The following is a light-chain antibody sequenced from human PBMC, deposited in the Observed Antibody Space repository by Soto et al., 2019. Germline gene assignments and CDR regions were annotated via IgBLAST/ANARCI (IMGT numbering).Light chain of an antibody. J-gene: IGKJ4*01. V-gene: IGKV3-15*01. CDR2: GAS. Sequence: EIVMTQSPATLSVSPGERVTLSCRASQSVSSNLAWYQQKPGQAPRLLIYGASTRATDIPARFSGSGSGTVFTLTISSLQSEDFAVYYCQQYNNWPPLTFGGGTKVEIK. CDR1: QSVSSN. CDR3: QQYNNWPPLT.